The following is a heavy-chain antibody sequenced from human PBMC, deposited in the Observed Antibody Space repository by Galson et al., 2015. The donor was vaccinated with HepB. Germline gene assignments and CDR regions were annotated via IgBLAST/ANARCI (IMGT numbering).Heavy chain of an antibody. D-gene: IGHD4-17*01. CDR2: INHSGST. CDR1: GGSFSGYY. CDR3: ARSGADYGYVRGGFGYY. J-gene: IGHJ4*02. V-gene: IGHV4-34*01. Sequence: SETLSLTCAVYGGSFSGYYWSWIRQPPGKGLEWIGEINHSGSTNYNPSLKSRVTISVDTSKNQFSLKLRSVTAADTAVYYCARSGADYGYVRGGFGYYWGQGTLVTVSP.